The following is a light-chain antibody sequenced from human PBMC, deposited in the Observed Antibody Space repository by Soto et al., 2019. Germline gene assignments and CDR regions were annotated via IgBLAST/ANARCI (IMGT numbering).Light chain of an antibody. V-gene: IGKV3-11*01. Sequence: EIVLTQSPATLSLSPGERATLSCRASQSVSSHLAWYQQKPGQAPRLLIYDASNRATGIPARFSGSGSGTDFTLTISSLEPEDFAIYYCQQRSNWPPITFGQGTRVEIK. CDR2: DAS. CDR3: QQRSNWPPIT. J-gene: IGKJ5*01. CDR1: QSVSSH.